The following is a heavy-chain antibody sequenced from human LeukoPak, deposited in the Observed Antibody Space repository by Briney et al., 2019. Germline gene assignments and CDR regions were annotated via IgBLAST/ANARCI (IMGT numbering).Heavy chain of an antibody. Sequence: NPSETLSLTCAVSGGSFNGYFWTWIRQPPGKGLEWIGEINHSGSTNYNPSLKSRVTISVDTSKNQFSLKLSSVTAADTAVYYCARGYKIQLWLTFDYWGQGTLVTVSS. V-gene: IGHV4-34*01. J-gene: IGHJ4*02. CDR1: GGSFNGYF. CDR2: INHSGST. D-gene: IGHD5-18*01. CDR3: ARGYKIQLWLTFDY.